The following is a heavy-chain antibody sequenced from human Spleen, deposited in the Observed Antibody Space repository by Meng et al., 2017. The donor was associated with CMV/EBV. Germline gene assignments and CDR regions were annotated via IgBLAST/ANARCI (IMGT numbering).Heavy chain of an antibody. J-gene: IGHJ4*02. CDR3: AKILAATPVSYFDS. CDR2: ISTPRSYI. Sequence: GESLKISCAASGFTFSSFSMTWVRQAPGKGLEWVSSMSTKGLEGVSSISTPRSYIYYADSVRGRFTISRDNAKNSLYLQMNSLRAEDTAVYYCAKILAATPVSYFDSWGQGTLVTVSS. D-gene: IGHD6-6*01. V-gene: IGHV3-21*01. CDR1: GFTFSSFS.